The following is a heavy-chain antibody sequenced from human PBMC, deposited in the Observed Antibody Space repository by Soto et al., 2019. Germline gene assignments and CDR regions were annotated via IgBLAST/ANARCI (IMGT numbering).Heavy chain of an antibody. CDR1: GGSFTSNNW. CDR2: IYRTGST. V-gene: IGHV4-4*02. D-gene: IGHD1-7*01. Sequence: SETLPVTCADSGGSFTSNNWWTWVRQPPGQGLEWIGEIYRTGSTNYNPSLKSRVTISLDKSENQFSLKVTSLTAADTAVYYCASWDPRTSVDYWGQGTLVTVSS. CDR3: ASWDPRTSVDY. J-gene: IGHJ4*02.